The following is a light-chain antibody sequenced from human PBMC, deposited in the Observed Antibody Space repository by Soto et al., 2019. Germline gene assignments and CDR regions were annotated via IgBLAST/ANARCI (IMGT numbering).Light chain of an antibody. CDR3: QSYDSSNHVV. CDR2: DDN. Sequence: NFMLTQPHSVSESPGKTVTICCTGSSGSIASNYVQWYQQRPGSAPTTVIYDDNQRPSGVPDRFSGSIDSSSNSASLTISGLKTEDEADYYCQSYDSSNHVVFGGGTKLTVL. J-gene: IGLJ2*01. CDR1: SGSIASNY. V-gene: IGLV6-57*02.